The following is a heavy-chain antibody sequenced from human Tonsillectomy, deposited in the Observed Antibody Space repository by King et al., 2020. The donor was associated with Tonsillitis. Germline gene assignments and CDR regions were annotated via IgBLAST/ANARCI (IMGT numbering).Heavy chain of an antibody. CDR1: GYTFSNYG. Sequence: VQLVESGAEVKKPGDSVKVSCKTSGYTFSNYGISWVRQAPGQGLEWMGWISAYSGNTNYAQKFQGRLTMTTDTSTSTAYMELRSLRSDDTAVYYCARDLIRSYYGSGSPSPFDIWGQGTMVTVSS. CDR3: ARDLIRSYYGSGSPSPFDI. V-gene: IGHV1-18*01. CDR2: ISAYSGNT. J-gene: IGHJ3*02. D-gene: IGHD3-10*01.